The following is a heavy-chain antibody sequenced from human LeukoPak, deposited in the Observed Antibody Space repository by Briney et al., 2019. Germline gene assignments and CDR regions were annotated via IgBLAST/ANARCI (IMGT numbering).Heavy chain of an antibody. V-gene: IGHV3-48*04. D-gene: IGHD5-18*01. Sequence: GGSLRLSCAASGFTFSTYSMNWVRQAPGKGLEWISYISSSRSTIYHADSVKGRFTISRDNAKNSLYLQMNSLRAEDTAVYYCAREDHGYSYGWVYYYYYGMDVWGQGTTVTVSS. CDR3: AREDHGYSYGWVYYYYYGMDV. CDR1: GFTFSTYS. CDR2: ISSSRSTI. J-gene: IGHJ6*02.